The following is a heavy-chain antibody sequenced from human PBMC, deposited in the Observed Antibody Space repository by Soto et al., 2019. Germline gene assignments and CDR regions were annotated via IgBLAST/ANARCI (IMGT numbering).Heavy chain of an antibody. CDR2: IYPGDSDT. V-gene: IGHV5-51*01. Sequence: GESLKISCKGSGYSFTSYWIGWVRQMPGKGLEWMGIIYPGDSDTRYSPSFQGQVTISADKSISTAYLQWSSLKASDTAMYYCASRSGTTSEDDAFDIWGQGTMVTVSS. CDR1: GYSFTSYW. CDR3: ASRSGTTSEDDAFDI. J-gene: IGHJ3*02. D-gene: IGHD1-1*01.